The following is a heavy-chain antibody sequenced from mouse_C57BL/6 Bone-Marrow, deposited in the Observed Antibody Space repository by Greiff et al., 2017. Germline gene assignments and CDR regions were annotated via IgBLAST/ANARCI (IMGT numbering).Heavy chain of an antibody. Sequence: EVKLVESGGGLVKPGGSLKLSCASSGFTFSSYTMSWVRQTPEKRLEWVATISGGGGNTYYPDSVKGRFPISRDNDTNTLYLQMRSLRSEDTALYDCSIQYGSSSSWFAYWGQGTLVTVSA. CDR3: SIQYGSSSSWFAY. CDR1: GFTFSSYT. V-gene: IGHV5-9*01. J-gene: IGHJ3*01. CDR2: ISGGGGNT. D-gene: IGHD1-1*01.